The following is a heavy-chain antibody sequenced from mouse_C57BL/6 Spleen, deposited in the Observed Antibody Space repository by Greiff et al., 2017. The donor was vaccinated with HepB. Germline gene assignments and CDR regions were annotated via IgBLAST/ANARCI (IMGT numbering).Heavy chain of an antibody. V-gene: IGHV1-64*01. CDR2: IHPNSGST. CDR3: ARSGAYYSTVFDY. J-gene: IGHJ2*01. D-gene: IGHD2-5*01. CDR1: GYTFTSYW. Sequence: QVQLQQPGAELVKPGASVKLSCKASGYTFTSYWMHWVKQRPGQGLEWIGMIHPNSGSTNYNEKFKSKATLTVDKSSSTAYMQLSSLTSEDSAVYYCARSGAYYSTVFDYWGQGTTLTVSS.